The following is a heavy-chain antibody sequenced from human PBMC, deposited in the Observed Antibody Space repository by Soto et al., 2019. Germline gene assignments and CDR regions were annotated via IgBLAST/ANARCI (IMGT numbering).Heavy chain of an antibody. CDR3: ARDLALSWFDP. J-gene: IGHJ5*02. V-gene: IGHV1-69*04. Sequence: SVKVSCKASGGTFSSYTISWVRQAPGQGLEWMGRIIPILGIANYAQKFQGRVTITADKSTSTAYMELSSLRSEDTAVYYCARDLALSWFDPWGQGTLVTVSS. CDR1: GGTFSSYT. D-gene: IGHD5-12*01. CDR2: IIPILGIA.